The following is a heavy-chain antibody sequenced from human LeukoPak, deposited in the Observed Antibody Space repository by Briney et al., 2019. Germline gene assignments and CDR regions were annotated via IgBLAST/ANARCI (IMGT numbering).Heavy chain of an antibody. Sequence: GGSLRLSCAASGFTFSSYWMNWARQAPGKGLERVASINHNGNVNYYVDSVKGRFTISRNNAKNSLYLEMSNLRAEDTAVYFCARGGGLDVWGQGATVTVSS. CDR2: INHNGNVN. CDR3: ARGGGLDV. CDR1: GFTFSSYW. J-gene: IGHJ6*02. D-gene: IGHD3-16*01. V-gene: IGHV3-7*03.